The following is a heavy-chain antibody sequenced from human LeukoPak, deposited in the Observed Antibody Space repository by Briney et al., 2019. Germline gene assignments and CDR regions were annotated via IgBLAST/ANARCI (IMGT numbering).Heavy chain of an antibody. D-gene: IGHD3-22*01. CDR1: GYTFTSYG. V-gene: IGHV1-18*01. CDR3: ARDLKANYYDSSGYVDY. J-gene: IGHJ4*02. CDR2: ISAYNGNT. Sequence: GASVKVSCKASGYTFTSYGISWMRQAPGQGLEWMGWISAYNGNTNYAQKLQGRVTMTTDTSTSTAYMELRSLRSDDTAVYYCARDLKANYYDSSGYVDYWGQGTLVTVSS.